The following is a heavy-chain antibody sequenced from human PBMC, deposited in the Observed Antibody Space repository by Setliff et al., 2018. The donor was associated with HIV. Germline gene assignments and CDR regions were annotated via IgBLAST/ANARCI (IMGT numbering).Heavy chain of an antibody. Sequence: SETLSLTCSVSGDSISSGSYYWSWIRLPAGKGLEWIGQIHTTGSTNYNPSLKSRVTISMDTSKNQFSLKLTSATAADTAVYYCARQMTIPGVAVTPVDYWGQGALVTVSS. CDR2: IHTTGST. V-gene: IGHV4-61*09. J-gene: IGHJ4*02. CDR3: ARQMTIPGVAVTPVDY. CDR1: GDSISSGSYY. D-gene: IGHD3-3*01.